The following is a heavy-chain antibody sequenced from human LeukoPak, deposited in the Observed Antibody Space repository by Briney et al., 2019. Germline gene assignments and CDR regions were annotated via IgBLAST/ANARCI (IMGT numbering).Heavy chain of an antibody. CDR3: ASCSGYSYGPVDY. D-gene: IGHD5-18*01. Sequence: SETLSLTCTVSGGSISSSSYYWGWIRQPPGKGLEWIGSIYYSGSTYYNPSLKSRVTISVDTSKNRFSLKLSSVTAADTAVYYCASCSGYSYGPVDYWGQGTLVTVSS. J-gene: IGHJ4*02. CDR2: IYYSGST. V-gene: IGHV4-39*01. CDR1: GGSISSSSYY.